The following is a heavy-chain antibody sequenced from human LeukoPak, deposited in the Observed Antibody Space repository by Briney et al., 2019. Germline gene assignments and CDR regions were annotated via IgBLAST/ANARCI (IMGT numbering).Heavy chain of an antibody. CDR2: IRYDGSNK. CDR1: GFTFSSYG. CDR3: AKLSPNYYYYYMDV. Sequence: PGGSLRLSCAASGFTFSSYGVHWVRQAPGKGLEWVAFIRYDGSNKYYAGSVKGRFTISRDNSKNTLYLQMNSLRAEDTAVYYCAKLSPNYYYYYMDVWGKGTTVTVSS. J-gene: IGHJ6*03. V-gene: IGHV3-30*02.